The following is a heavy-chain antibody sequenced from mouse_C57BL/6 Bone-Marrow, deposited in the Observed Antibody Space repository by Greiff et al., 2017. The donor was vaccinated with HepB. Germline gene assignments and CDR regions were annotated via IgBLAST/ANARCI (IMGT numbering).Heavy chain of an antibody. J-gene: IGHJ3*01. V-gene: IGHV2-9*01. CDR1: GFSLTSYG. D-gene: IGHD2-4*01. CDR3: AKLPHIYYDYDGFAY. Sequence: VMLVESGPGLVAPSQSLSITCTVSGFSLTSYGVDWVRQPPGKGLEWLGVIWGGGSTNYNSALMSRLSISKDNSKSQVFLKMNNLQTDDTAMYYCAKLPHIYYDYDGFAYWGQGTLVTVSA. CDR2: IWGGGST.